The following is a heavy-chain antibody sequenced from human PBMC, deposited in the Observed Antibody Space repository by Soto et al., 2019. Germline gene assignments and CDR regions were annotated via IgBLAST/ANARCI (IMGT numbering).Heavy chain of an antibody. CDR2: ISSSSSYI. J-gene: IGHJ2*01. D-gene: IGHD2-15*01. Sequence: EVQLVESGGGLVKPGGSLRLSCAASGFTFSSYSMNWVRQAPGKGLEWVSSISSSSSYIYYADSVKGRFTISRDNAKNSLYLQMSSLRAEDTAVYYCARDSGYCSGGSCYKDWYFDLWGRGTLVTVSS. V-gene: IGHV3-21*01. CDR1: GFTFSSYS. CDR3: ARDSGYCSGGSCYKDWYFDL.